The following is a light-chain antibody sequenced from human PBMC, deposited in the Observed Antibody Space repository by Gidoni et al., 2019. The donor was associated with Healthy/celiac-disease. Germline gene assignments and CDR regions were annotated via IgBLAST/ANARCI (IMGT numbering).Light chain of an antibody. CDR1: QSISSY. CDR2: AAS. J-gene: IGKJ1*01. Sequence: DIQMTQSPSYLSASVGDRVTITCLASQSISSYLNWYQQKPGKAPKLLLYAASSLQSGVPSRFSGSGSGTDFTLTISSLLPEDFATYYCQPSYSTLWTFGQGTKVEIK. V-gene: IGKV1-39*01. CDR3: QPSYSTLWT.